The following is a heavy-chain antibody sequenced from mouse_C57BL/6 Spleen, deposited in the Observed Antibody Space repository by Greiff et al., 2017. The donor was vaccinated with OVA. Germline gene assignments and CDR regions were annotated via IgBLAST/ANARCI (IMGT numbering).Heavy chain of an antibody. V-gene: IGHV10-1*01. CDR2: IRSKSNNYAT. D-gene: IGHD2-3*01. Sequence: EVHLVESGGGLVQPKGSLKLSCAASGFSFNTYAMNWVRQAPGKGLEWVARIRSKSNNYATYYADSVKDRFTISRDDSESMLYLQMNNLKTEDTAMYYGVRHAYDGSYAMDYWGQGTSVTVSS. J-gene: IGHJ4*01. CDR3: VRHAYDGSYAMDY. CDR1: GFSFNTYA.